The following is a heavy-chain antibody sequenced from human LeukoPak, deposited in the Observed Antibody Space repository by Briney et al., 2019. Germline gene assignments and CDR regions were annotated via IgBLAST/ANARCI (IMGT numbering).Heavy chain of an antibody. CDR1: GGSFSGYY. CDR2: INHSGST. Sequence: SETLSLTCAVYGGSFSGYYWSWIRQPPGKGLEWIGEINHSGSTNYNPSLKSRVTISVDTPKNQFSLKLSSVTAADTAVYYCARVTDIAAAGTYYYYYMDVWGKGTTVTVSS. J-gene: IGHJ6*03. V-gene: IGHV4-34*01. D-gene: IGHD6-13*01. CDR3: ARVTDIAAAGTYYYYYMDV.